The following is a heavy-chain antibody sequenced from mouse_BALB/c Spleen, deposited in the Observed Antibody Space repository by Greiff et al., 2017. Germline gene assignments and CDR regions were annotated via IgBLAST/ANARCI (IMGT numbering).Heavy chain of an antibody. Sequence: EVQLQQSGAELVKPGASVKLSCTASGFNIKDTYMHWVKQRPEQGLEWIGRIDPANGNTKYDPKFQGKATITADTSSNTAYLQLSSLTSEDTAVYYCARGYDYDAMDYWGQGTSVTVSS. V-gene: IGHV14-3*02. CDR2: IDPANGNT. D-gene: IGHD2-2*01. CDR1: GFNIKDTY. J-gene: IGHJ4*01. CDR3: ARGYDYDAMDY.